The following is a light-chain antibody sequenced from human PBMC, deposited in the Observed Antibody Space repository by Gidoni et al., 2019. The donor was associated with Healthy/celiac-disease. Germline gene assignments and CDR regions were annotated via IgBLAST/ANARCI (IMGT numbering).Light chain of an antibody. J-gene: IGKJ2*01. CDR2: AAS. CDR3: QQSYSTPLYT. Sequence: DIQMTQSPSSLPASVGDRVTIPCRASPSISSYLNWYQQKPGKAPQLLIYAASSLQSGVPSRFSGSGSGTDFTLTISRLQPEDFATYYCQQSYSTPLYTFGQGTKLEIK. CDR1: PSISSY. V-gene: IGKV1-39*01.